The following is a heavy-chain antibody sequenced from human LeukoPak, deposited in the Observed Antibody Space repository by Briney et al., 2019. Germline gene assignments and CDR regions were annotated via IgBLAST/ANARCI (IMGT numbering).Heavy chain of an antibody. CDR3: ARSYGSGSYYTNWFDP. Sequence: ASVKVSCKASGYTFTGYYMHWVRQAPGQGLEWMGRINPNSGGTNYAQKFQGRVTMTRDTSISTAYMELSRLRSDDTAMYYCARSYGSGSYYTNWFDPWGQGTLVTVSS. D-gene: IGHD3-10*01. J-gene: IGHJ5*02. CDR2: INPNSGGT. CDR1: GYTFTGYY. V-gene: IGHV1-2*06.